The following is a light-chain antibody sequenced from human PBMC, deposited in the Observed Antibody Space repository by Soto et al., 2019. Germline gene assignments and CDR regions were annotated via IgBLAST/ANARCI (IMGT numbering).Light chain of an antibody. CDR3: SSFTSTRLYV. CDR1: HNDIGTYDY. Sequence: QSALTQPTSVSGSPGQSITISCTGNHNDIGTYDYVSWYQQHPGKAPRLLIHGVTTRPSGISDRFSGSKSGITAYLTILGLQPEAEADYYCSSFTSTRLYVFGTGTKVTVL. V-gene: IGLV2-14*01. J-gene: IGLJ1*01. CDR2: GVT.